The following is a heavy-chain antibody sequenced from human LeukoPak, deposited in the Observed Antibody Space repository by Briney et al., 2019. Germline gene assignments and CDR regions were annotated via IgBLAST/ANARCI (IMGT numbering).Heavy chain of an antibody. J-gene: IGHJ6*03. Sequence: GRSLRLSCAASGFTFSSYEMNWVRQAPGKGLEWVSYISSSGSTIYYADSVKGRFTISRDNAKNSLYLQMNSLRAEDTAVYYCAKDRCSNGVGCYYYYMDVWGKGTTVTTSS. V-gene: IGHV3-48*03. CDR1: GFTFSSYE. CDR3: AKDRCSNGVGCYYYYMDV. CDR2: ISSSGSTI. D-gene: IGHD2-8*01.